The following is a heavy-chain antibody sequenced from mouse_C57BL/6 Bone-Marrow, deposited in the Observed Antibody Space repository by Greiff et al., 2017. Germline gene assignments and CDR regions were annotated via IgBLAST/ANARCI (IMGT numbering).Heavy chain of an antibody. J-gene: IGHJ2*01. CDR1: GYTFTSYW. Sequence: QVQLQQPGAELVKPGASVKMSCKASGYTFTSYWITWVKQRPGQGLEWIGDIYPTSGRTNYNEKFKSKAILTVDTSSNTAYMQLSSLTSEDSAVLSCAGSGPRGRGFDYWGQGTTLTVSS. V-gene: IGHV1-55*01. D-gene: IGHD3-1*01. CDR3: AGSGPRGRGFDY. CDR2: IYPTSGRT.